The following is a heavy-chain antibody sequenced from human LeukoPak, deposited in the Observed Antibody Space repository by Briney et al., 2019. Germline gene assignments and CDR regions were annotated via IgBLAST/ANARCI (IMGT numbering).Heavy chain of an antibody. D-gene: IGHD4-17*01. CDR1: GFTVSSNY. Sequence: GGSLRLSCAASGFTVSSNYVSWVRQAPGKGLEWVSVIYSGGSTNYADSVKGRFTISRDKSKNTLSLQMNSLRAEDTAVYYCATEPDYGRPWGQGTLVTVSS. J-gene: IGHJ5*02. CDR3: ATEPDYGRP. CDR2: IYSGGST. V-gene: IGHV3-66*01.